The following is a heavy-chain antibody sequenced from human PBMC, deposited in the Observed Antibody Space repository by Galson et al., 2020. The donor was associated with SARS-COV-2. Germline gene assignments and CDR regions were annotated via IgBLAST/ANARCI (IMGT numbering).Heavy chain of an antibody. Sequence: GGSLRLSCAASGFPFSTYSMNWVRLAPGKGLEWVSSISTSSSYTYYADSVKGRFSISRDNPRNSLYLQMNSLRAEDTAVYYCARDEGIRGYNYGRLYYGMDVWGQGTTVTVSS. J-gene: IGHJ6*02. D-gene: IGHD5-18*01. V-gene: IGHV3-21*01. CDR1: GFPFSTYS. CDR3: ARDEGIRGYNYGRLYYGMDV. CDR2: ISTSSSYT.